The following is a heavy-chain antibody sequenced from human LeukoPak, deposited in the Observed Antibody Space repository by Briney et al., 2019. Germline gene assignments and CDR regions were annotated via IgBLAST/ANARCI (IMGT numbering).Heavy chain of an antibody. D-gene: IGHD2-21*02. CDR3: ARGVVTAMTRYGMDV. CDR1: GGSISSYY. Sequence: SETLSLTCTVSGGSISSYYWSWIRQPAGKGLEWIGRIYTSGSTNYNPSLKSRVTMSVDTSKNQFSLRLSSVTAADTAVYYCARGVVTAMTRYGMDVWGQGTTVTVSS. V-gene: IGHV4-4*07. CDR2: IYTSGST. J-gene: IGHJ6*02.